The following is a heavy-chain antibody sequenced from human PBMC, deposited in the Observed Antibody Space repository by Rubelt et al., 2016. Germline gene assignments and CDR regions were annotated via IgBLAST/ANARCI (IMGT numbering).Heavy chain of an antibody. CDR3: ASSYLGSYLDY. V-gene: IGHV4-39*07. D-gene: IGHD1-26*01. CDR1: GDSITNTRYY. Sequence: QLHVQESGPGLVKPSETLSLTCTISGDSITNTRYYWAWIRQPPGKGLQWIGSLHYSGSTYYNPSLKSRVTISVDTSKNQFSLKLSSVTAADTAVYYCASSYLGSYLDYWGQGTLVTVSS. CDR2: LHYSGST. J-gene: IGHJ4*02.